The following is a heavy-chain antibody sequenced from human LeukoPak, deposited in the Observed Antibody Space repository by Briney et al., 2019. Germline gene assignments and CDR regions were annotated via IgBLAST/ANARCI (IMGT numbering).Heavy chain of an antibody. Sequence: GASVKVSCKASGGTFSSYAISWVRQAPGQGLEWMGRIIPIFGIANYAQKFQGRVTITADKSTRTAYMELSSLRSEDTAVYYCARATGAFDIWGQGTMVTVSS. CDR3: ARATGAFDI. CDR1: GGTFSSYA. CDR2: IIPIFGIA. D-gene: IGHD5-24*01. V-gene: IGHV1-69*04. J-gene: IGHJ3*02.